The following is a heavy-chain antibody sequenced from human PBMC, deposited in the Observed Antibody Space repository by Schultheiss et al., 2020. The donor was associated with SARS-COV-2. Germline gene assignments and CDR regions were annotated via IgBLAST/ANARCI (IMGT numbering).Heavy chain of an antibody. CDR1: GFTFSSYW. J-gene: IGHJ4*02. CDR2: INSDGSST. D-gene: IGHD3/OR15-3a*01. CDR3: ARGPGLGHAYFDY. V-gene: IGHV3-74*01. Sequence: GGSLRLSCAASGFTFSSYWMHWVRQAPGKGLVWVSRINSDGSSTSYADSVKGRFTISRDNAKNTLYLQMNSLRAEDTAVYYCARGPGLGHAYFDYWGQGTLVTVSS.